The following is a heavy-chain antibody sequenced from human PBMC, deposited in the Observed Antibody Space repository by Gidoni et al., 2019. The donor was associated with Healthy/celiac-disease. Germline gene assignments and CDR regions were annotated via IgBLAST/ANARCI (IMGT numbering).Heavy chain of an antibody. J-gene: IGHJ6*03. CDR2: IWYDGSNK. Sequence: QVQLVESGGGLVQPGRSLRLSRAASGFTFSSYGMPWVRQAPGKGLEWVAVIWYDGSNKYYADSVKGRFTISRDNSKNTLYLQMNSLRAEDTAVYYCAREYCSSTSCSDYYYYMDVWGKGTTVTVSS. CDR1: GFTFSSYG. V-gene: IGHV3-33*01. CDR3: AREYCSSTSCSDYYYYMDV. D-gene: IGHD2-2*01.